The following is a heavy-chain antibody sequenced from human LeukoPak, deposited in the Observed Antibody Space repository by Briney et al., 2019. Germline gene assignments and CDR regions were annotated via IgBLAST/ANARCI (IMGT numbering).Heavy chain of an antibody. D-gene: IGHD3-10*01. CDR3: ARDHITMVRGVNYYYGMDV. CDR1: GFTFSSYW. V-gene: IGHV3-7*03. J-gene: IGHJ6*04. CDR2: IKQDGSEK. Sequence: GGSLRLSCAASGFTFSSYWMSWVRQAPGKGLEWVANIKQDGSEKYYVDSVKGRFTISRDNAKNSLYPQMNSLRAEDTAVYYCARDHITMVRGVNYYYGMDVWGKGTTVTVSS.